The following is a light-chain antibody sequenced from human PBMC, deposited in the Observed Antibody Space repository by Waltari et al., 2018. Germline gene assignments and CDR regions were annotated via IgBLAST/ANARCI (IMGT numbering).Light chain of an antibody. CDR1: SSNVGFYNL. CDR2: EVI. J-gene: IGLJ3*02. Sequence: QSALTQPASVSGSPGQSIPISCTGTSSNVGFYNLIPWYQQHPAKSPKLLVYEVIERPSGVSSRFSGSKSGNTASLTISGLQAEDEADYYCCSYAGRNIWVFGGGTKVTVL. V-gene: IGLV2-23*02. CDR3: CSYAGRNIWV.